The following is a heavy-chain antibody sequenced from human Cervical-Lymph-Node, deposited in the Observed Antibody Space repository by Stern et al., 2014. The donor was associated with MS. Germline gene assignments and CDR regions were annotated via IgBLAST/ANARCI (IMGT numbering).Heavy chain of an antibody. CDR2: IYPADSDP. CDR3: ARFTTGSYYYFDL. J-gene: IGHJ2*01. Sequence: EMQLVESGAEMKKPGESLKISCKGSGYSFSSYWIGWVRQMPGKCLEWMGIIYPADSDPRYSPSFQGKVTISADKSIRTAYLQWSSLKASDTAMYYCARFTTGSYYYFDLWGRGTLVTVSS. D-gene: IGHD3-10*01. V-gene: IGHV5-51*01. CDR1: GYSFSSYW.